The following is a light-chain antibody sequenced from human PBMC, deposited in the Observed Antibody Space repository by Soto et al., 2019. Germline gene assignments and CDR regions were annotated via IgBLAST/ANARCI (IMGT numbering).Light chain of an antibody. V-gene: IGKV1-5*03. CDR3: QQSYSTPRT. CDR2: KAS. CDR1: QNINSW. Sequence: DIQMTQSPSTLSASVGDRVTITCRASQNINSWLAWYQQKPGKAPNLLIYKASSLETGVPSRFSGSGSGTDFTLIISSLQPEDFATYYCQQSYSTPRTFGQGTKVDIK. J-gene: IGKJ1*01.